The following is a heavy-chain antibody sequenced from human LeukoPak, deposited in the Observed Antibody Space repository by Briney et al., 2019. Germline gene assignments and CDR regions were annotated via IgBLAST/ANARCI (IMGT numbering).Heavy chain of an antibody. CDR1: GYSISSGYY. CDR3: ARVDGDRDY. J-gene: IGHJ4*02. V-gene: IGHV4-38-2*02. D-gene: IGHD4-17*01. Sequence: SETLSLTCTVSGYSISSGYYWGWIRQPPGKGLEWIGSIFHTGSTYYNPSLKSRVTISVDTSKNQFSLKLSSVTAADTAVYYCARVDGDRDYWGQGTLVTVSS. CDR2: IFHTGST.